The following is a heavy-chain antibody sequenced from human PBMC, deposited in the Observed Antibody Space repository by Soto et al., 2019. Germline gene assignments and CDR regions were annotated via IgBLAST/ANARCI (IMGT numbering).Heavy chain of an antibody. Sequence: EVQLLESGGGLVQPGGSLRLSCAASGFTFSSYAMSWVRQAPGKGLEWVSAISGSGGSTYYADSVKGRFTISRDNSKNTLYLQMNSLRAEDTAVYYCAKKGVPAASVGNGFDPWGQGTLVTVSS. D-gene: IGHD2-2*01. J-gene: IGHJ5*02. CDR2: ISGSGGST. V-gene: IGHV3-23*01. CDR1: GFTFSSYA. CDR3: AKKGVPAASVGNGFDP.